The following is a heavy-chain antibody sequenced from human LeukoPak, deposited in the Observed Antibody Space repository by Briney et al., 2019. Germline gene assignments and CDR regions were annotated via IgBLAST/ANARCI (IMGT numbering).Heavy chain of an antibody. V-gene: IGHV1-8*03. J-gene: IGHJ4*02. CDR2: MNPNSGNT. Sequence: ASVKVSCKASGYTFTSYDINWVRQATGQGLEWMGWMNPNSGNTGYAQKFQGRVTITRNTSISTAYMELSSLRSEDTAVYYCARALRYCSSTSCSYYFDYWGQGTLVTVSS. CDR1: GYTFTSYD. D-gene: IGHD2-2*01. CDR3: ARALRYCSSTSCSYYFDY.